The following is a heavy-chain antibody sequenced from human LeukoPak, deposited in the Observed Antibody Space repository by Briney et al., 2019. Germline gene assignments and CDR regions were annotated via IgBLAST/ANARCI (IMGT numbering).Heavy chain of an antibody. D-gene: IGHD4-11*01. CDR2: IYYSGST. Sequence: SETLSLTCTVSGGSISSSSYYWGWIRQPPGKGLEWIGYIYYSGSTYYNPSLKSRVTISVDTSKNQFSLKLSSVTAADTAVYYCARDSTVTRYYGMDVWGQGTTVTVSS. J-gene: IGHJ6*02. V-gene: IGHV4-30-4*08. CDR1: GGSISSSSYY. CDR3: ARDSTVTRYYGMDV.